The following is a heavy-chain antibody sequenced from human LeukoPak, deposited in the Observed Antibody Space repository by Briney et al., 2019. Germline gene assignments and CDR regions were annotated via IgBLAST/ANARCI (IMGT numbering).Heavy chain of an antibody. CDR1: GFTFSSYE. CDR3: ARVLRYDNSGHDSFDI. V-gene: IGHV3-48*03. J-gene: IGHJ3*02. Sequence: GGSLRLSCAASGFTFSSYEMNWVRQAPGKGLEWVSYISSSGSTIYYADSVKGRFTISRDNAKNSLYLQMNSLRAEGTAVYYCARVLRYDNSGHDSFDIWGQGTMVIVSS. D-gene: IGHD3-22*01. CDR2: ISSSGSTI.